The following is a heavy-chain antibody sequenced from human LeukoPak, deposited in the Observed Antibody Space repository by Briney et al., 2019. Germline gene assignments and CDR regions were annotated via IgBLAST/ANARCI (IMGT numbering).Heavy chain of an antibody. V-gene: IGHV3-23*01. CDR3: ARDDYGLDY. J-gene: IGHJ4*02. CDR1: GFSFSTYA. D-gene: IGHD4-17*01. CDR2: ISGSAGRT. Sequence: GGSLRLSCAASGFSFSTYAMSWVRQAPGKGLEWVSGISGSAGRTYHAESVKGRFTISRDIAKNTLYLQMNSLTAEDTAVYYCARDDYGLDYWGQGTLVTVSS.